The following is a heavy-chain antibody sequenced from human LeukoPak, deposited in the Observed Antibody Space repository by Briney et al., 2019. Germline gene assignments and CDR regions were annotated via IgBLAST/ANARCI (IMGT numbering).Heavy chain of an antibody. V-gene: IGHV3-11*01. D-gene: IGHD3-10*01. Sequence: GGSLRLSCAASGFTFSDYYMSWIRQAPGKGLEWVSYISSSGSTIYYADSVKGRFTISRDNSKNTLYLQMNSLRAEDTAVYYCAKDYPYYGSGSYNYWGQGTLVTVSS. J-gene: IGHJ4*02. CDR1: GFTFSDYY. CDR3: AKDYPYYGSGSYNY. CDR2: ISSSGSTI.